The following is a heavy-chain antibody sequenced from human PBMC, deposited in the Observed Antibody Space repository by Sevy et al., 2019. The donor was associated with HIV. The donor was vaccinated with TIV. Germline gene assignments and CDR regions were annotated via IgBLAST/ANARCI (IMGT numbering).Heavy chain of an antibody. CDR1: GFTFSRYS. CDR2: ISFDASIK. D-gene: IGHD1-1*01. CDR3: ALERLSSDVAEYFQN. V-gene: IGHV3-30*04. Sequence: GGSLRLSCAASGFTFSRYSMHWVRQAPGKGLEWVATISFDASIKHYADSVKGRFTISGDNFQNSLFLQMNSLRPEDTAVYYCALERLSSDVAEYFQNWGQGTLVTVSS. J-gene: IGHJ1*01.